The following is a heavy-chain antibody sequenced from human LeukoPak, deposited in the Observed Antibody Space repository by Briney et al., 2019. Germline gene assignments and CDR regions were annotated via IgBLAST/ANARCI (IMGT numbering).Heavy chain of an antibody. V-gene: IGHV3-30*02. CDR2: LRYDGRIT. CDR3: AIGPYHSSAYELEFDH. D-gene: IGHD3-22*01. Sequence: GGSLRLSCVAFGFTFSSYWMHWVRQAPGKGLEWVTFLRYDGRITYYADSVKGRFTISSDNSKNTLYLQMNSLTTEDTALYSCAIGPYHSSAYELEFDHWGRGTLVTVSS. J-gene: IGHJ4*02. CDR1: GFTFSSYW.